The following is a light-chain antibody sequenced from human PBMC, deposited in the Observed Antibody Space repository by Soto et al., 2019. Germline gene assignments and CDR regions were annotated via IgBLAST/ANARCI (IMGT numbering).Light chain of an antibody. CDR1: SSDVGDYKY. V-gene: IGLV2-14*01. J-gene: IGLJ2*01. CDR3: NSCTDTTSLI. Sequence: QSALTQPASVSGSPGQSITISCTGTSSDVGDYKYVSWYQQHPGKAPKLIIYEVSNRPSGISNRFSGSKSGNTASLTISGLQAEDEADYYRNSCTDTTSLIFGGGTKVTVL. CDR2: EVS.